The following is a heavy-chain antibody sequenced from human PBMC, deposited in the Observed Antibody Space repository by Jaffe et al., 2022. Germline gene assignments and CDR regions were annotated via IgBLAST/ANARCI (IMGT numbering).Heavy chain of an antibody. CDR1: GYSISSGYY. V-gene: IGHV4-38-2*01. CDR2: IYHSGST. D-gene: IGHD6-13*01. CDR3: ARHIPSSYSSSWYAHFDY. Sequence: QVQLQESGPGLVKPSETLSLTCAVSGYSISSGYYWGWIRQPPGKGLEWIGSIYHSGSTYYNPSLKSRVTISVDTSKNQFSLKLSSVTAADTAVYYCARHIPSSYSSSWYAHFDYWGQGTLVTVSS. J-gene: IGHJ4*02.